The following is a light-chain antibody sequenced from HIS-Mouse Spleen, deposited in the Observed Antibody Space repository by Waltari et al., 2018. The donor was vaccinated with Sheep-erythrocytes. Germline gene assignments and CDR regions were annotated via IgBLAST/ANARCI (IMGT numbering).Light chain of an antibody. J-gene: IGLJ3*02. CDR3: CSYAGSSTWV. CDR2: EGS. Sequence: QSALTQPASVSGSPGQSITISSPGTSSDVGSYNLASWYQQHPGKAPKLMIYEGSKRPSGVSNRFSGSKSGNTASLTISGLQAEDEADYYCCSYAGSSTWVFGGGTKLTVL. CDR1: SSDVGSYNL. V-gene: IGLV2-23*01.